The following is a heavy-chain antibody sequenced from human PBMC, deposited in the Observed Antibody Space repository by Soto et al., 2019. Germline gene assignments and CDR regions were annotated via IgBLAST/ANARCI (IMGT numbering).Heavy chain of an antibody. Sequence: PSETLSLPCAFSGYSISSGYYLGWIRPPPGKGLEWIGSIYHSGSTYYNPSLKSRVTISVDTSKNQFSLKLSSVTAADTAVYYCASRIVGATNSRAFDIWGQGTMVTVSS. V-gene: IGHV4-38-2*01. CDR3: ASRIVGATNSRAFDI. J-gene: IGHJ3*02. CDR1: GYSISSGYY. D-gene: IGHD1-26*01. CDR2: IYHSGST.